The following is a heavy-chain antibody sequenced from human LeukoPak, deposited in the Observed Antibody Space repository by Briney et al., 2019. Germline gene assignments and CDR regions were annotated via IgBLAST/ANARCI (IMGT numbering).Heavy chain of an antibody. CDR3: ARQIVDSGLFDY. CDR2: VSTSGNTV. D-gene: IGHD3-16*02. J-gene: IGHJ4*02. CDR1: GFIFRDYY. V-gene: IGHV3-11*01. Sequence: GGSLRLSCEASGFIFRDYYLSWIRQAPGKGLEWLSYVSTSGNTVKYADPVRGRFTISRDNAQNSLYLHMNNVRDEDTAVYYCARQIVDSGLFDYWGQGRLVTVSS.